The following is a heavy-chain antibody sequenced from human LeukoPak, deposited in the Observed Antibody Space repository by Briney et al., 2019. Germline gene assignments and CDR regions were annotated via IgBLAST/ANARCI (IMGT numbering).Heavy chain of an antibody. CDR2: ISSSGSYI. V-gene: IGHV3-21*01. CDR3: ARDAQYSHYFDY. D-gene: IGHD4-11*01. Sequence: GGSLRLSCAASGFTFNRFGMNWVRQAPGKGLEWVSSISSSGSYIYYPDSLKGRLTISRDDANNSLYLQMNSLRGEDTAVYYCARDAQYSHYFDYWGQGTLVTVSS. J-gene: IGHJ4*02. CDR1: GFTFNRFG.